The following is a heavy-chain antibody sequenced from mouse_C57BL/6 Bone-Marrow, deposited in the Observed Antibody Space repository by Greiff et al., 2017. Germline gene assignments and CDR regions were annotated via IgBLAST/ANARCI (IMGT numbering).Heavy chain of an antibody. CDR2: ISSGSSTI. CDR1: GFTFSDYG. CDR3: ARNYGGDFDV. J-gene: IGHJ1*03. Sequence: VQLKESGGGLVKPGGSLKLSCAASGFTFSDYGMHWVRQAPEKGLEWVAYISSGSSTIYYADTVKGRFTISRDNAKNTLFLQMTSLRSEDTAMYYCARNYGGDFDVWGTGTTVTVSS. D-gene: IGHD2-4*01. V-gene: IGHV5-17*01.